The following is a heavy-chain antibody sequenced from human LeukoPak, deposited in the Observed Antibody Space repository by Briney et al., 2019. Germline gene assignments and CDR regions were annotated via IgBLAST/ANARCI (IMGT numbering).Heavy chain of an antibody. CDR2: VYYSGST. V-gene: IGHV4-59*01. CDR1: GGSITSFH. J-gene: IGHJ4*02. Sequence: PSETLSLTCTVSGGSITSFHWNWVRQPPGKGLEWIGYVYYSGSTSYNPSLQSRVTISVDTSKKQFSLRLSSVTAADTAVYYCARETGATVFDYWGQGTLVTVSS. D-gene: IGHD1-26*01. CDR3: ARETGATVFDY.